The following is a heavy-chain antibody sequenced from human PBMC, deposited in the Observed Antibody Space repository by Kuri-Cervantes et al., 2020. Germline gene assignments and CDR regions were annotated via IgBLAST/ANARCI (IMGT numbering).Heavy chain of an antibody. CDR1: GFTFSDYY. Sequence: ESLKISCAASGFTFSDYYMSWIRQAPGKGLEWIGSICYSGSTYYNPSLKSRVTISVDTSKNQFSLKLSSVTAADTAVYYCARERRITMVRGVHDWFDPWGQGTLVTVSS. J-gene: IGHJ5*02. CDR2: ICYSGST. V-gene: IGHV4-38-2*02. D-gene: IGHD3-10*01. CDR3: ARERRITMVRGVHDWFDP.